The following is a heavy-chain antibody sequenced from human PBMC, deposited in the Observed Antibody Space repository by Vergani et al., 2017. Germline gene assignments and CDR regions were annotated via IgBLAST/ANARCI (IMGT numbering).Heavy chain of an antibody. CDR3: AEGEGVVTAPGDYYGMDV. CDR1: GFTFSSYA. V-gene: IGHV3-64D*06. D-gene: IGHD2-21*02. Sequence: EVQLVESGGGLVQPGGSLRLSCSASGFTFSSYAMHWVRQAPGKGLEYVSAISSNGGSTYYADSVKGRFTISRDNSKNTLYLQMSSLRAEDTAVYYCAEGEGVVTAPGDYYGMDVWGQGTTVTVSS. J-gene: IGHJ6*02. CDR2: ISSNGGST.